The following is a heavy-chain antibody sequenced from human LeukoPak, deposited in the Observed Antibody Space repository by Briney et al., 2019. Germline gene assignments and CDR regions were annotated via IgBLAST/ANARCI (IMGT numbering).Heavy chain of an antibody. CDR2: INHSGGT. CDR1: GGSLTGYY. V-gene: IGHV4-34*01. CDR3: ARRVAHRSLDY. Sequence: PSETLSLTCAIYGGSLTGYYWSWIRQPPGKGLEWIGEINHSGGTNYNPSLKSRVSISVDTSKNQSSLRLSSVTAADTAVYYYARRVAHRSLDYWGQGTLVTVSS. D-gene: IGHD1-14*01. J-gene: IGHJ4*02.